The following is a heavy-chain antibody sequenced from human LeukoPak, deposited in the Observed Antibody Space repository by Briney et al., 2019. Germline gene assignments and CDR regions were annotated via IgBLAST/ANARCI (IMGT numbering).Heavy chain of an antibody. J-gene: IGHJ4*02. D-gene: IGHD3-22*01. CDR2: IYYSGST. CDR3: ARRSGGYYYHTASFDY. V-gene: IGHV4-39*01. Sequence: PSETLSLTCTVSGGSISSSSYYWGWIRQPPGKGLEWIGSIYYSGSTYYNPSLKSRATISVDTSKNQFSLKLSSVTAADTAVYYCARRSGGYYYHTASFDYWGQGTLVTVSS. CDR1: GGSISSSSYY.